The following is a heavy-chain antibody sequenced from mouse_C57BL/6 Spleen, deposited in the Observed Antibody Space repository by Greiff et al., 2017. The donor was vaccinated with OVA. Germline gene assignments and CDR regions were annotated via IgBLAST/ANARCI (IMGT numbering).Heavy chain of an antibody. V-gene: IGHV1-9*01. CDR3: AKGEYYGGSAYYFDY. D-gene: IGHD1-1*01. CDR1: GYTFTGYW. J-gene: IGHJ2*01. Sequence: VKLVESGAELMKPGASVKLSCTATGYTFTGYWIEWVKQRPGHGLEWIGEILPGSGSTNYNEKFKGKATFTADTSSNTAYMQLSSLTTKDSAIYYCAKGEYYGGSAYYFDYWGQGTTLTVSS. CDR2: ILPGSGST.